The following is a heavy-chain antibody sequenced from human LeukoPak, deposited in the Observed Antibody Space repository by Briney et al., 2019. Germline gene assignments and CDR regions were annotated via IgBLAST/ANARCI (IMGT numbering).Heavy chain of an antibody. J-gene: IGHJ5*02. CDR1: GFTVSSNY. CDR2: ISSSSSTI. V-gene: IGHV3-48*01. CDR3: ARVRGSGRGWFDP. Sequence: PGGSLRLSCAASGFTVSSNYMSWVRQAPGKGLEWVSYISSSSSTIYYADSVKGRFTISRDNAKNSLYLQMNSLRAEDTAVYYCARVRGSGRGWFDPWGQGTLVTVSS. D-gene: IGHD6-19*01.